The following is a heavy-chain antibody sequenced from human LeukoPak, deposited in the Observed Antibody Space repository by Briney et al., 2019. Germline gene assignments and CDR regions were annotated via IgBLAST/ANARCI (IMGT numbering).Heavy chain of an antibody. CDR3: ARRVYYDSSGWDAFDI. CDR2: IKQDGSEK. V-gene: IGHV3-7*01. CDR1: GFTFSSYW. Sequence: GGSLRLSCAASGFTFSSYWMSWVRQAPGKGLEWVANIKQDGSEKYYVDFVKGRFTISRDNAKNSLYLEMNSLRAEDTAVYYCARRVYYDSSGWDAFDIWGQGTMVTVSS. J-gene: IGHJ3*02. D-gene: IGHD3-22*01.